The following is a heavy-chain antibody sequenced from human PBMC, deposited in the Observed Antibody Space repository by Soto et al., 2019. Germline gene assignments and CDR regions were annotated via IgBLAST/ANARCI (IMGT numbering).Heavy chain of an antibody. J-gene: IGHJ5*02. Sequence: PSETLSLTCTVSGGSISSSSYYWGWIRQPPGKGLEWIGSIYYSGSTYYNPSLKSRVTISVDTSKNQFSLKLSSVTAADTAVYYCARGRGYCSGGRCPCNWFDPWGQGTLVTVSS. CDR1: GGSISSSSYY. V-gene: IGHV4-39*07. D-gene: IGHD2-15*01. CDR3: ARGRGYCSGGRCPCNWFDP. CDR2: IYYSGST.